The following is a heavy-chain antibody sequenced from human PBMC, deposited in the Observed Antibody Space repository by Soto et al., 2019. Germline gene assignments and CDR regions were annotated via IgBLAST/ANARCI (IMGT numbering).Heavy chain of an antibody. CDR2: VSPNSGTT. CDR3: SVDTAMATEVDAFEI. D-gene: IGHD5-18*01. V-gene: IGHV1-8*01. Sequence: QVQLVQSGAEVKKPGASVKVSCKASGYTFTNYDINWVRQATGQGLEWMGWVSPNSGTTGYAQKFQGRVTMTRNTSISTAYMELSSLRSEDTAVYYCSVDTAMATEVDAFEIWGQGTMVTVS. J-gene: IGHJ3*02. CDR1: GYTFTNYD.